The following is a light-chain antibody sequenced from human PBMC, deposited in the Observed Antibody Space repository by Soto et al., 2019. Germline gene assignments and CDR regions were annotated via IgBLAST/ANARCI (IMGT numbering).Light chain of an antibody. Sequence: EILMTQSPATLSVSPWERATLSCRASQSVDSNLAWYQQKPGQAPRLLIYGASSRATGIPDRFSGSGSGTDFTLTISSLEPDDFAVYYCQQRADWPITFGQGTRLEIK. V-gene: IGKV3-11*01. CDR1: QSVDSN. CDR3: QQRADWPIT. CDR2: GAS. J-gene: IGKJ5*01.